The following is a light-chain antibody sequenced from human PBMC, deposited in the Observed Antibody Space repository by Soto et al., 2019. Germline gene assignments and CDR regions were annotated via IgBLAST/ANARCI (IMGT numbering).Light chain of an antibody. Sequence: DIVMTQSPLSLPVTPGEPASISCRSSQSLLHSNGYNYLDWYLQRPGQSPQLLIYLGSNRASGVPDRFSGSGSGTDFILKISRVEAEDVGVYYCMQALQIRTFGQGTKVEIK. CDR2: LGS. J-gene: IGKJ1*01. V-gene: IGKV2-28*01. CDR1: QSLLHSNGYNY. CDR3: MQALQIRT.